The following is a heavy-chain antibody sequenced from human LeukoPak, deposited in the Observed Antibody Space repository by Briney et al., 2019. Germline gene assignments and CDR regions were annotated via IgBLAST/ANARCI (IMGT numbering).Heavy chain of an antibody. V-gene: IGHV1-2*06. CDR3: AREKNRGYYFDY. J-gene: IGHJ4*02. CDR1: GYTFTDYY. CDR2: INPDTGGT. D-gene: IGHD7-27*01. Sequence: ASVKVSCKASGYTFTDYYIYWVRQAPGQGLEWMGRINPDTGGTNSAQRFQGRVTMTRDTSISTAYMELSSLRSDDTAVYYCAREKNRGYYFDYWGQGTLVTVSS.